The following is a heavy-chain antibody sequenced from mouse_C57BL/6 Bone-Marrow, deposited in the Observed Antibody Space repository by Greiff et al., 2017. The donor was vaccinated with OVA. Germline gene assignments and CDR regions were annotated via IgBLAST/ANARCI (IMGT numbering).Heavy chain of an antibody. Sequence: QVQLKQPGAELVKPGASVKLSCKASGYTFTSYWMHWVKQRPGQGLEWIGMIHPNSGSTNYNEKFKSKATLTVDKSSSTAYMQLRSLTSEDSAVYYCARKRTGDWYFDVWGTGTTVTVSS. D-gene: IGHD1-1*02. CDR1: GYTFTSYW. CDR3: ARKRTGDWYFDV. J-gene: IGHJ1*03. V-gene: IGHV1-64*01. CDR2: IHPNSGST.